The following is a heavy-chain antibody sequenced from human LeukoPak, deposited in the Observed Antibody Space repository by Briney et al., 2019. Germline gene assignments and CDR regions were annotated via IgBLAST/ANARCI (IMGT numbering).Heavy chain of an antibody. Sequence: PGGSLRLSCAASGFTFSSYEMNWVRQAPGKGLEWVSAISGSGGSTYYADSVKGRFTISRDNSKNTLYLQMNSLRAEDTAVYYCAKGGYSSSWYSPFDYWGQGTLVTVSS. CDR2: ISGSGGST. V-gene: IGHV3-23*01. CDR3: AKGGYSSSWYSPFDY. CDR1: GFTFSSYE. D-gene: IGHD6-13*01. J-gene: IGHJ4*02.